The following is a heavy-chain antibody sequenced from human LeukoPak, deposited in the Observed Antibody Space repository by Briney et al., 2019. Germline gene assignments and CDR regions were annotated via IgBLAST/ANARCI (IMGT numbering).Heavy chain of an antibody. CDR2: IYYSGST. CDR3: ARDASGNDLGYAFDI. CDR1: GGSISSYY. J-gene: IGHJ3*02. V-gene: IGHV4-59*01. D-gene: IGHD5-12*01. Sequence: PSETLSLTCTVSGGSISSYYWSWIRQPPGKGLEWIGDIYYSGSTSYNPSLKSRVSISVDTSKSQFSLKLYSVAAADTAVYYCARDASGNDLGYAFDIWGQGTVVTVSS.